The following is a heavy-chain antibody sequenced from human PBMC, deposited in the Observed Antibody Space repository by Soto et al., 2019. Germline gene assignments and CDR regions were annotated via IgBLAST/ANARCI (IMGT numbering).Heavy chain of an antibody. Sequence: ASVKVSCKASGYTFTSYYMHWVRQAPGQGLEWMGIINPSGGSTSYAQKFQGRVTMTRDTSTSTVYMELSSLRSEDTAVYYCERDRDENPPLGSYYGMDVWGQGTTVTVS. V-gene: IGHV1-46*01. CDR1: GYTFTSYY. CDR3: ERDRDENPPLGSYYGMDV. CDR2: INPSGGST. J-gene: IGHJ6*02. D-gene: IGHD3-10*01.